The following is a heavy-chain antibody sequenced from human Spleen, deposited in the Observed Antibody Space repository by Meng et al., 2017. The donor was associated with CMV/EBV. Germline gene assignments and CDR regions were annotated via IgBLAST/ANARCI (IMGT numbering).Heavy chain of an antibody. CDR2: VHYSGST. CDR3: ARLSSSPTRYYGLDV. Sequence: GSLRLSCTVSGGSISGDYWSWIRQPPGKGLEWIGNVHYSGSTRYSPSLKSRVTISADTPKNQLSLKLSSVTAADTAVYYCARLSSSPTRYYGLDVWGQGTTVTVSS. D-gene: IGHD6-6*01. V-gene: IGHV4-59*01. J-gene: IGHJ6*02. CDR1: GGSISGDY.